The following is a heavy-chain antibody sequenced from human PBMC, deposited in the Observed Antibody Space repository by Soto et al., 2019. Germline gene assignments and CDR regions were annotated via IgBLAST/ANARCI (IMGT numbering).Heavy chain of an antibody. CDR1: GFTFSSYS. J-gene: IGHJ4*01. Sequence: PGGSLRLSCAASGFTFSSYSMNWVRQAPGKGLEWVSSISSSSNYIYYADSVKGRFTISRDNAKNSLYLQMNSLRAEDTAVYYCAIAMAGKWHPFDYWGHGTLVTVSS. CDR3: AIAMAGKWHPFDY. D-gene: IGHD6-19*01. CDR2: ISSSSNYI. V-gene: IGHV3-21*01.